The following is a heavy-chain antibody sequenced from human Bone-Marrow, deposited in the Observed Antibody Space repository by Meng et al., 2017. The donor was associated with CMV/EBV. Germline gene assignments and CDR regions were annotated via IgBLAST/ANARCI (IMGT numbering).Heavy chain of an antibody. CDR2: IYRGGTT. V-gene: IGHV3-53*01. CDR1: GFTVSDSY. Sequence: GESLKISCAASGFTVSDSYMSWVRQAPGKGLEWVSVIYRGGTTHVADSVKGRSTISRDNSKNTLTLQMNSLRAEDTAVYYCVKPLATAGGAFHDWGQGTLVTVSS. J-gene: IGHJ3*01. CDR3: VKPLATAGGAFHD. D-gene: IGHD6-13*01.